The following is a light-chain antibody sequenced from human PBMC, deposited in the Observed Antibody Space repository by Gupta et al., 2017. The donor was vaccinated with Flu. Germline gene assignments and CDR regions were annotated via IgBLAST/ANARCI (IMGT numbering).Light chain of an antibody. Sequence: QSVLTQPPSVSAAPDQPVPISCSGSSSNIGKNNVPSYQHSTGTAPQLLMDDDIKRPSGSADRCSCYKAGSYATRGTNGRQTGDEADEYCGKWDSSLGAVVFGGGTKLAVL. CDR1: SSNIGKNN. V-gene: IGLV1-51*01. CDR3: GKWDSSLGAVV. CDR2: DDI. J-gene: IGLJ2*01.